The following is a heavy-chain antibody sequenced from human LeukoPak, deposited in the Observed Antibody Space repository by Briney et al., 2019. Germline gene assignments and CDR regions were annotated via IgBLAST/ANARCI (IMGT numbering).Heavy chain of an antibody. V-gene: IGHV3-9*01. J-gene: IGHJ3*02. Sequence: GGSLRLSCAASGFTFSDSAIHWVRQAPGKGLEWVSGITWNSGSIGYADSVKGRFTISRDNAKNSLYLQMNSLRAEDTALYYCAKDLRLRYFDWLLYGDAFDIWGQGTMVTVSS. CDR1: GFTFSDSA. CDR3: AKDLRLRYFDWLLYGDAFDI. CDR2: ITWNSGSI. D-gene: IGHD3-9*01.